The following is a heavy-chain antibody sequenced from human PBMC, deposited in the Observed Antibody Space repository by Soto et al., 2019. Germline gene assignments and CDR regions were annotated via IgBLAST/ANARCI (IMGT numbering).Heavy chain of an antibody. V-gene: IGHV4-34*01. J-gene: IGHJ5*02. CDR2: INHSGST. D-gene: IGHD6-6*01. Sequence: SETLSLTCAVYGGSFSGYYWSWIRQPPGKGLEWIGEINHSGSTNYDPSLKSRVTISVDTSKNQFSLKLSSVTAADTAVYYCARVLGAARAWLDPWGQGTLVTVSS. CDR3: ARVLGAARAWLDP. CDR1: GGSFSGYY.